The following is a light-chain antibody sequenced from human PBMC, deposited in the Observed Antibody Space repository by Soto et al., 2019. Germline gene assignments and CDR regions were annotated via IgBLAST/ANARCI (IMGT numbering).Light chain of an antibody. CDR1: SSNSGSNS. CDR2: SND. J-gene: IGLJ3*02. Sequence: QSVLTQPPSASGTPGQRVTISCSGSSSNSGSNSVYWYQQLPGTAPKLLIYSNDQRPSGVPERFSGSKSGASASLAISGLRPEDEADYYCASWDNSLSGRVFGGGTKLTVL. CDR3: ASWDNSLSGRV. V-gene: IGLV1-47*02.